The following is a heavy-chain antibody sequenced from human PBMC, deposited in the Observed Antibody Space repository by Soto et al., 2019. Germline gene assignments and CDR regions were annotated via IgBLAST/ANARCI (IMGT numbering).Heavy chain of an antibody. J-gene: IGHJ4*02. V-gene: IGHV1-18*04. CDR1: GYSFVSHG. CDR3: ARDVHHWCEYATGGYDY. Sequence: QIHLVQSGLEVKKPGASVKVSCKASGYSFVSHGISWVRQAPGQGLEWMAWICPYKGGTIYAQKFQGRLTVTADTSTSSAYMELRKLGADDPDVYYCARDVHHWCEYATGGYDYWCQGTLVTVSS. D-gene: IGHD2-8*02. CDR2: ICPYKGGT.